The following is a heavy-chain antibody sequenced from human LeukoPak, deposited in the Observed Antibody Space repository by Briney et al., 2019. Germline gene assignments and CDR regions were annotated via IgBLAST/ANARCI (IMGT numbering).Heavy chain of an antibody. CDR3: ARDLGLPPAAGTSWFDP. Sequence: GASVKVSCKASGYTFSIYGITWVRQAPGQGLKWMGWISGYNGNTKYAQNLQGRVTMTTDTSTSTAFMELRSLRSDDTAVYFCARDLGLPPAAGTSWFDPWGQGTLVTVSS. J-gene: IGHJ5*02. CDR1: GYTFSIYG. V-gene: IGHV1-18*01. CDR2: ISGYNGNT. D-gene: IGHD6-13*01.